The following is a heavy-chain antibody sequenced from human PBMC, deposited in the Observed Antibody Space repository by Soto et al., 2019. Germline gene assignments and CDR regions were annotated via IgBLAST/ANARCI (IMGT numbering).Heavy chain of an antibody. CDR2: IIPIFGTA. Sequence: QVQLVQSGAEVNKPGSSVKVSCKASVGTFSSYAISWVRQAPGQGLEWIGGIIPIFGTATYAQKYKGRVTITADESKSTAYMELRSLRSEDTAVYYCARVTKLVAVAANGWFDPWGKGTLVTVSS. V-gene: IGHV1-69*01. CDR1: VGTFSSYA. CDR3: ARVTKLVAVAANGWFDP. J-gene: IGHJ5*02. D-gene: IGHD6-19*01.